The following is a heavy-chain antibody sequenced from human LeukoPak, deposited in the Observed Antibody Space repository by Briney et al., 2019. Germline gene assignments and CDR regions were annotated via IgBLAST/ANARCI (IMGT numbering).Heavy chain of an antibody. CDR1: GDSVSSNSAT. CDR2: TYYRSKWYN. V-gene: IGHV6-1*01. CDR3: ARRKAATFGMDV. Sequence: SQTLSLTCAISGDSVSSNSATWNWIRQSPSRGLEWLGRTYYRSKWYNDYAVSMKSRITINPDTSKIQFSLQLNSVTPEDTAVYYCARRKAATFGMDVWGQGTTVTVSS. D-gene: IGHD6-13*01. J-gene: IGHJ6*02.